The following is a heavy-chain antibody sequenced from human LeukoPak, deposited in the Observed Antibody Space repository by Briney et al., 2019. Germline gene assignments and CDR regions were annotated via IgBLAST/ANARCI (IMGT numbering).Heavy chain of an antibody. D-gene: IGHD5-24*01. J-gene: IGHJ4*02. Sequence: KPGGSLKLSCAASGFTFSSYSMNWVRQAPGKGLEWVSSISNSGSYIYYADSVKGRFTISRDNAKNSLYLQMNSLRAEDTAVYYCARSRDGYPFDYWGQGTLVTVSS. CDR2: ISNSGSYI. V-gene: IGHV3-21*01. CDR1: GFTFSSYS. CDR3: ARSRDGYPFDY.